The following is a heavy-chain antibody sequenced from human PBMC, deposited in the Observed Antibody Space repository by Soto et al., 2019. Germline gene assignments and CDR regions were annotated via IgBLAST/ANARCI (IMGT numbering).Heavy chain of an antibody. CDR2: INTKFGST. CDR3: ARGASSGFEYWYFDL. V-gene: IGHV1-69*01. Sequence: QVQLVQSGAELKKPGSSVKVSCEASGGSFSKKAISWVRQAPGQGPEWMGGINTKFGSTNYAPKFQGRISITADESTNTVYMALSSLTSEDTVVYYCARGASSGFEYWYFDLWGRGTLVSVSS. D-gene: IGHD5-12*01. CDR1: GGSFSKKA. J-gene: IGHJ2*01.